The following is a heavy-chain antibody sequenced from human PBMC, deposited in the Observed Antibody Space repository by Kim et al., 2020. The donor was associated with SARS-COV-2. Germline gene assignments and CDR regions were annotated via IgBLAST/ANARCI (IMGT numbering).Heavy chain of an antibody. CDR3: ARDLSGSYSSSSFDY. CDR2: ISAYNGNT. Sequence: ASVKVSCKASGYTFTSYGISWVRQAPGQGLEWMGWISAYNGNTNYAQKLQGRVTMTTDTSTSTAYMELRSLRSDDTAVYYCARDLSGSYSSSSFDYWGQGTLVTVSS. J-gene: IGHJ4*02. D-gene: IGHD1-26*01. V-gene: IGHV1-18*04. CDR1: GYTFTSYG.